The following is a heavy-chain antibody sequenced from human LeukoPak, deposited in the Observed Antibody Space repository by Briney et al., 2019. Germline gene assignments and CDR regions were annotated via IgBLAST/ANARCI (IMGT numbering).Heavy chain of an antibody. Sequence: ASVKVSCKASGYTFTSYYMHRVRQAPGQGLEWMGIVNPSGGSTSYAQKFQGRVTMTRDTSTSTVYMELSSLRSEDTAVYYCARDSGSYFDYWGQGTLVTVSS. J-gene: IGHJ4*02. V-gene: IGHV1-46*01. CDR3: ARDSGSYFDY. CDR1: GYTFTSYY. CDR2: VNPSGGST. D-gene: IGHD1-26*01.